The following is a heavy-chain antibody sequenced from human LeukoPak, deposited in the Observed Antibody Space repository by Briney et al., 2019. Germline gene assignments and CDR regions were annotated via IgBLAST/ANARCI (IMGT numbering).Heavy chain of an antibody. Sequence: SQTVSLTCAISGYSVSSYRAAWNWIRQSPSRGLEWVGRTYYRSKWYNDYAVSVKSRITINPDTSKNQFSLQLNSVTPEDTAVYYCARGVGDYELYFDLWGRGTLVTVSS. J-gene: IGHJ2*01. V-gene: IGHV6-1*01. D-gene: IGHD4-17*01. CDR1: GYSVSSYRAA. CDR2: TYYRSKWYN. CDR3: ARGVGDYELYFDL.